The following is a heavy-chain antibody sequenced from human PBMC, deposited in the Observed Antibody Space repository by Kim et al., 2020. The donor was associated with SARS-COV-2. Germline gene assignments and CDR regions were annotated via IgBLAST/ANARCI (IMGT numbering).Heavy chain of an antibody. Sequence: GGSLRLSCAASGFTFDDYAMHWVRQAPGKGLEWVSLISGDGGSTYYAESMKGRFTISRDHSRSSLYLQMNSLRTEDPALYYCANDITPPAMVPPSRLDVLGPGRTLT. CDR3: ANDITPPAMVPPSRLDV. CDR1: GFTFDDYA. V-gene: IGHV3-43*02. D-gene: IGHD5-18*01. J-gene: IGHJ6*01. CDR2: ISGDGGST.